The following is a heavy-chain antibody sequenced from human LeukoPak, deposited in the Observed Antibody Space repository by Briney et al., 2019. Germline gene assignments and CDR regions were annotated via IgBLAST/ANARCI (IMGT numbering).Heavy chain of an antibody. CDR3: ASMTTVTFYDY. CDR1: GGSISSYY. V-gene: IGHV4-4*07. CDR2: IYTSGST. J-gene: IGHJ4*02. Sequence: SETLSLTCTVSGGSISSYYWSWIRQPAGKGLEWIGRIYTSGSTNYNPSLKSRVTISVDTSKNQFSLKLSSVTAADTAVYYCASMTTVTFYDYWGQGTLVTVSS. D-gene: IGHD4-17*01.